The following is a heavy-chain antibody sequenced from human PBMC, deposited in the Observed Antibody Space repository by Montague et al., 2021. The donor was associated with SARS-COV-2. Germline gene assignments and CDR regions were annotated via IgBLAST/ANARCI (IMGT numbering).Heavy chain of an antibody. J-gene: IGHJ3*02. Sequence: SETLSLTCTVSGGSISNYYWSWIRQPPGKGLEWIGYIYYSGSTNYNPSLKSRVTISVDTSKNQFSLKLSSVTAADAAVYYCARVPRNYDFWSGFYDAFDIWGQGTMVTVPS. CDR1: GGSISNYY. D-gene: IGHD3-3*01. CDR2: IYYSGST. V-gene: IGHV4-59*01. CDR3: ARVPRNYDFWSGFYDAFDI.